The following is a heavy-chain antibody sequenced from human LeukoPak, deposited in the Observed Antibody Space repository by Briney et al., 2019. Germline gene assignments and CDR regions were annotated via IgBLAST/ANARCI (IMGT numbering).Heavy chain of an antibody. D-gene: IGHD3-3*01. V-gene: IGHV5-51*01. CDR3: ARSYDSYYYYMDV. CDR1: GYSSTSYW. CDR2: IYPGDSDT. J-gene: IGHJ6*03. Sequence: GESLRISCKGSGYSSTSYWIGWVRQMPGKGLEWMGIIYPGDSDTRYSPSFQGQVTISADKSISTAYLQWSSLKASDTAMYYCARSYDSYYYYMDVWGKGTTVTVSS.